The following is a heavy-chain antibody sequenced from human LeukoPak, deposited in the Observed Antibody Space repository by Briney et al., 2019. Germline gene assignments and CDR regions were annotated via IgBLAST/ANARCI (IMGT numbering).Heavy chain of an antibody. CDR2: TYHSGST. V-gene: IGHV4-4*02. CDR3: AKKRNAAPYYFDC. CDR1: GGSFTSSNW. J-gene: IGHJ4*02. Sequence: SETLSLTCTVSGGSFTSSNWWTWVRQPPGKGLEWIGETYHSGSTNYNPSLKSRVTISLDKSKNQLSLKLTSVTAADTAVYYCAKKRNAAPYYFDCWGQGTLVTVSS. D-gene: IGHD6-25*01.